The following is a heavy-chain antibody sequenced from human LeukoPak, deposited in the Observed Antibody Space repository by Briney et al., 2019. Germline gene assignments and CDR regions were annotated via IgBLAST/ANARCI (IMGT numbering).Heavy chain of an antibody. J-gene: IGHJ4*02. Sequence: SETLSLTCTVSGGSISSYYWSWIRQPPGKGLEWIGYIYYSGSTNYNPSLKSRVTISVKTSKNQFSLRLSSVTAADTAMYYCARLRSPGDFDYWGQGTLVTVSS. CDR1: GGSISSYY. CDR3: ARLRSPGDFDY. D-gene: IGHD1-26*01. CDR2: IYYSGST. V-gene: IGHV4-59*12.